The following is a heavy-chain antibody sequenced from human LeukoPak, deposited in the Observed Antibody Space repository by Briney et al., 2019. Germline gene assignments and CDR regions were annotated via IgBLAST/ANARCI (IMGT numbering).Heavy chain of an antibody. CDR3: ARACYDSSGFDAFDI. CDR2: INHSGST. J-gene: IGHJ3*02. CDR1: GGSLSGYY. D-gene: IGHD3-22*01. Sequence: MPSETLSLTCAVYGGSLSGYYWSWIRQPPGKGLEWIGEINHSGSTNYNPSLKSRVTISVDTSKNQFSLKLSSVTAADTAVYYCARACYDSSGFDAFDIWGQGTMVTVSS. V-gene: IGHV4-34*01.